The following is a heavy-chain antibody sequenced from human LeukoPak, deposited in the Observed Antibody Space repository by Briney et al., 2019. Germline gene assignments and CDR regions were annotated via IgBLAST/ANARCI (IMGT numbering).Heavy chain of an antibody. J-gene: IGHJ4*02. CDR3: AREGYCSSTSCYQDY. CDR1: GGTFSSYA. CDR2: IIPIFGTA. Sequence: SVKVSCKASGGTFSSYAISWVRQAPGQGLEWMGGIIPIFGTANYAQKFQGRVTITADESTSKDYMELSSLRSEDTAVYYCAREGYCSSTSCYQDYWGQGTLVTVYS. V-gene: IGHV1-69*01. D-gene: IGHD2-2*01.